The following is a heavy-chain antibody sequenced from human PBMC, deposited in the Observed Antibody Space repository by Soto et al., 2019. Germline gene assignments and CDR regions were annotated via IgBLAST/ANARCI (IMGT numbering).Heavy chain of an antibody. D-gene: IGHD2-8*01. CDR3: ARRGYYAISAFDI. CDR2: IFYSGNT. V-gene: IGHV4-39*01. CDR1: GASISSSRYY. J-gene: IGHJ3*02. Sequence: SETLSLTCTVSGASISSSRYYWGWIRQPPGKGLEWIGSIFYSGNTYYNPSLKSRVTISVDTSKNQFSLKLSSVTAADTAVYYCARRGYYAISAFDIWGQGTMVTVS.